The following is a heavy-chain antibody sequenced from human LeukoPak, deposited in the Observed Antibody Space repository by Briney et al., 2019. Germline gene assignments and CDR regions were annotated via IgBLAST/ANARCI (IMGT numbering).Heavy chain of an antibody. CDR2: IYYSGST. V-gene: IGHV4-31*03. Sequence: SQTLSLTCTVSGGSISSGDYYWSWIRQHPGKGLEWIGYIYYSGSTYYNPSLKSRVTISVDTSKNQFSLKLSSVTAADTAVYYCARVRAVTTTGIFDYWGQGTLVTVSS. J-gene: IGHJ4*02. CDR1: GGSISSGDYY. CDR3: ARVRAVTTTGIFDY. D-gene: IGHD4-17*01.